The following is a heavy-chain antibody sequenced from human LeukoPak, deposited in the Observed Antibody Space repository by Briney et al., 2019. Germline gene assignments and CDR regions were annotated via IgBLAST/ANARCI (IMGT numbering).Heavy chain of an antibody. D-gene: IGHD6-13*01. J-gene: IGHJ4*02. V-gene: IGHV3-23*01. Sequence: QPGGSLRLSCEASGFTFSSYAMNWVRQAPGKGLEWVSAIFGDGSTFYADSVKGRFTISRDNFKNALYLQMNSLRAEDTAVYYCAKDRGQYSSSIDFWGQGTLVTVSS. CDR3: AKDRGQYSSSIDF. CDR1: GFTFSSYA. CDR2: IFGDGST.